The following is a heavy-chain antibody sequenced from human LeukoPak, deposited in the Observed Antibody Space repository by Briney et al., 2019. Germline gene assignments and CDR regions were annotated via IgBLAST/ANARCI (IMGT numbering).Heavy chain of an antibody. J-gene: IGHJ6*03. CDR3: ARGWAYMDV. V-gene: IGHV4-4*07. CDR2: INTSGNI. D-gene: IGHD1-26*01. Sequence: SETLSLTCTVSGGSISGDYWSWIRQPAGKGLEWIGRINTSGNINYNPSLKSRVTMSLGTSKNQFSLNLRSVTAADTAVYYCARGWAYMDVWGKGTTVTVSS. CDR1: GGSISGDY.